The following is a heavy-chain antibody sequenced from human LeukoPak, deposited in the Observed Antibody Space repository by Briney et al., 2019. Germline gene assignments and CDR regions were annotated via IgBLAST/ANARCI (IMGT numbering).Heavy chain of an antibody. CDR1: GFTFSSYA. J-gene: IGHJ4*02. CDR3: ARDWFGFDY. V-gene: IGHV3-30*01. D-gene: IGHD3-10*01. CDR2: ISYDGSNK. Sequence: GRPLRLSCAASGFTFSSYAMHWVRQAPGKGLEWVAVISYDGSNKYYADSVKGRFTISRDNSKNTLYLQMNSLRAEDAAVYYCARDWFGFDYWAREPWSPSPQ.